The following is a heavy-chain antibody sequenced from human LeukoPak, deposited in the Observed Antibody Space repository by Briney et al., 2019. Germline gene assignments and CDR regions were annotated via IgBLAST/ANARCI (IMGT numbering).Heavy chain of an antibody. CDR3: ARRLDCSGGSCASFDY. D-gene: IGHD2-15*01. CDR1: GGSISSYY. Sequence: PSETLSLTCTVSGGSISSYYWSWIRQPPGKGLEWIGEINHSGSTNYNPSLKSRVTISVDTSKNQFSLKLSSVTAADTAVYYCARRLDCSGGSCASFDYWGQGTLVTVSS. J-gene: IGHJ4*02. V-gene: IGHV4-34*01. CDR2: INHSGST.